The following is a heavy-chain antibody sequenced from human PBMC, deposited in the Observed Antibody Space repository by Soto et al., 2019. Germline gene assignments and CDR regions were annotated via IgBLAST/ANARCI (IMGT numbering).Heavy chain of an antibody. V-gene: IGHV3-30*18. Sequence: GGSLSLSCAASGFTFSSYGMHWVRQAPGKGLEWVAVISYDGSNKYYADSVKGRFTISRDNSKNTLYLQMNSLRAEDTAVYYCAKVTAAAVKGHYYGMDVWGQGTTVTVSS. CDR1: GFTFSSYG. D-gene: IGHD6-13*01. CDR3: AKVTAAAVKGHYYGMDV. CDR2: ISYDGSNK. J-gene: IGHJ6*02.